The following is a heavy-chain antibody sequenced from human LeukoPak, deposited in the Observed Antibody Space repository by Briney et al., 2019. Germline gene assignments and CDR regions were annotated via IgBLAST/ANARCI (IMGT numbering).Heavy chain of an antibody. CDR1: GFTFSSYW. V-gene: IGHV3-7*01. Sequence: GGSLRLSCAASGFTFSSYWMSWVRQAPGKGLEWVANIKQDGSEKYYVDSVKGRFTISGDNAKNSLYLQMNSLRAEDTAVYYCARATYYYDSSDYYPRGYWGQGTLVTVSS. CDR3: ARATYYYDSSDYYPRGY. CDR2: IKQDGSEK. D-gene: IGHD3-22*01. J-gene: IGHJ4*02.